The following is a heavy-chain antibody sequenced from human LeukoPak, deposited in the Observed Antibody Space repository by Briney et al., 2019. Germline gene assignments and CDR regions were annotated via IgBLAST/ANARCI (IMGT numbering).Heavy chain of an antibody. CDR3: TRDSATYYFDY. J-gene: IGHJ4*02. CDR1: GGSISSGGYS. Sequence: SETLSLTCAVSGGSISSGGYSWSWIRQPPGKGLEWIGYIYHSGSTYYNPSLKSRVTISVDRSKNQFSLKLSSVTAADTAVYYCTRDSATYYFDYWGQGTLVTVSS. CDR2: IYHSGST. V-gene: IGHV4-30-2*01.